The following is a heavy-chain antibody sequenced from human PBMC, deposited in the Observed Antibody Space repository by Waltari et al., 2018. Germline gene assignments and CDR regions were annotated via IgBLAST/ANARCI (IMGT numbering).Heavy chain of an antibody. CDR3: ARGYCSSTSCYYYYYYGMDV. Sequence: QVQLVQSGAEVKKPGSSVKVSCKASGGTFSSYAISWVRQAPGQGLEWMGGISPIFGTANYAEKFQGRVTITADESTSTADMELSSLRSEDAAVYYCARGYCSSTSCYYYYYYGMDVWGQGTTVTVSS. V-gene: IGHV1-69*12. J-gene: IGHJ6*02. D-gene: IGHD2-2*01. CDR2: ISPIFGTA. CDR1: GGTFSSYA.